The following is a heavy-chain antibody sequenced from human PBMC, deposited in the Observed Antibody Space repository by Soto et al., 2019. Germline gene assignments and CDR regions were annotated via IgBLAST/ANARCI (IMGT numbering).Heavy chain of an antibody. V-gene: IGHV3-48*03. CDR1: GFTFRSYE. CDR3: ARDSAAYNYDTSGFDY. Sequence: EVQLVESGGGLVQPGGSLRLSCAGSGFTFRSYEMNWVRQAPGKGLEWVSYISSSGSSKYYADSVKGRFTISRDNAKNSLYLQMNSLRAEDTAVYYCARDSAAYNYDTSGFDYWGQGTLVTVSS. J-gene: IGHJ4*02. D-gene: IGHD3-22*01. CDR2: ISSSGSSK.